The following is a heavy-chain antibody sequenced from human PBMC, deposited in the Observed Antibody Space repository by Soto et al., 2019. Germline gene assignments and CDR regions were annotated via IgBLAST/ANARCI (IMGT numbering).Heavy chain of an antibody. CDR3: ARLRVGATTYFDY. V-gene: IGHV4-59*08. J-gene: IGHJ4*02. CDR2: IYYSGST. CDR1: GGSISSYY. D-gene: IGHD1-26*01. Sequence: QVQLQESGPGLVKPSETLSLTCTVSGGSISSYYWSWIRQPPGKGLEWIGYIYYSGSTNYNPSLTSRVTISVDTSKNQFSLKLSSVTAADTAVYYCARLRVGATTYFDYWGQGTLVTVSS.